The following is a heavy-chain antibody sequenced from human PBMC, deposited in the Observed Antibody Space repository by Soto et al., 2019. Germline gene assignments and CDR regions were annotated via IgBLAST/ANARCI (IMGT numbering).Heavy chain of an antibody. CDR1: GYSFTSYW. J-gene: IGHJ4*02. CDR3: ARTRAYYVFWSGYGRELDY. CDR2: IYPGDSDT. V-gene: IGHV5-51*01. D-gene: IGHD3-3*01. Sequence: PGESLKISCKGSGYSFTSYWIGWVRQMPGKGLEWMGIIYPGDSDTRYSPSFQGQVTISADKSISTAYLQWSSLKASDTAMYYCARTRAYYVFWSGYGRELDYWGQGTQVSVSS.